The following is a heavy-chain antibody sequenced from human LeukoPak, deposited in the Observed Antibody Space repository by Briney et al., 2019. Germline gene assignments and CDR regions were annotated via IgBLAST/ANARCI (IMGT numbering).Heavy chain of an antibody. V-gene: IGHV3-30*18. CDR2: IPHDGSNK. J-gene: IGHJ6*02. CDR1: GFTFSSYG. Sequence: GRSLRLSCAAPGFTFSSYGMHWVRQAPGKGLEWVAVIPHDGSNKYYADSVKGRFTISRDNSKNTLYLQMNSLRAEDTAVYYCAKSYYDFWSGWDYHYGMDVWGQGTTVTVSS. CDR3: AKSYYDFWSGWDYHYGMDV. D-gene: IGHD3-3*01.